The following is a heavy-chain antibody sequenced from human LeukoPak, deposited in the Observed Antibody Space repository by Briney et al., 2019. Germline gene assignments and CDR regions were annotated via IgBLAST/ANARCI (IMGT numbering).Heavy chain of an antibody. J-gene: IGHJ4*02. CDR2: IIPIFGTA. V-gene: IGHV1-69*05. D-gene: IGHD5-18*01. Sequence: GSSVKVSCKASGGTFSSYAISWVRQAPGQGLEWMGGIIPIFGTANYAQKFQGRVTITTDESTSTAYMELSSLRSEDTAVYYCAKRGDTAMKASFDYWGQGTLVTVSS. CDR3: AKRGDTAMKASFDY. CDR1: GGTFSSYA.